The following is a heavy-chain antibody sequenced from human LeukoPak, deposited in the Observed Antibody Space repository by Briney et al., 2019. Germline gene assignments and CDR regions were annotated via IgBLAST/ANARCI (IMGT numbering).Heavy chain of an antibody. V-gene: IGHV3-33*06. CDR1: GFTFSSYG. CDR2: IWYDGSNK. J-gene: IGHJ4*02. D-gene: IGHD3-3*01. Sequence: GRSLRLSCAASGFTFSSYGMHWVRQAPGKGLEWVAVIWYDGSNKYYADSVKGRFTISRDNSKNTLYLQMNSLRAEDTAVYYCAKKGIFGVVIKGTRNDYWGQGTLVTVSS. CDR3: AKKGIFGVVIKGTRNDY.